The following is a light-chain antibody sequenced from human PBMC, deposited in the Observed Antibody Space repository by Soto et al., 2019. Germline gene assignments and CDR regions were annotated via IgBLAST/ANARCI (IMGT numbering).Light chain of an antibody. V-gene: IGKV1-39*01. J-gene: IGKJ3*01. CDR2: AAS. Sequence: DIQMTQSPSSLSASVGARVTITCRASQSISSYLNWYQQKPGKAPKLLIYAASSLQSGVPSRFSGSESGTEFTLTISILEPEDVATYYCQQSYSTPFAFGPGTKVDIK. CDR1: QSISSY. CDR3: QQSYSTPFA.